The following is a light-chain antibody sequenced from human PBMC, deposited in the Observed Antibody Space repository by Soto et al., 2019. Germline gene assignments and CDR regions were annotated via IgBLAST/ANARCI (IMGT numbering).Light chain of an antibody. Sequence: EIVLTQSPGTLSLSSGERATLSCRASQSVRSNYLAWYQQKPGQAPRLLIYGASSRATDIPDRFSGSGSGTDFTLTISRLEPEDFAVYYCQQYASSPLTFGGGTKVEIK. CDR2: GAS. CDR1: QSVRSNY. J-gene: IGKJ4*01. CDR3: QQYASSPLT. V-gene: IGKV3-20*01.